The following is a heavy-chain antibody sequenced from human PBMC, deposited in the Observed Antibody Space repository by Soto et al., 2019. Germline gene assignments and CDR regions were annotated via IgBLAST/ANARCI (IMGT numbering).Heavy chain of an antibody. CDR3: ARSQWELPLDY. D-gene: IGHD1-26*01. J-gene: IGHJ4*02. CDR1: GYTFTSYY. V-gene: IGHV1-46*01. CDR2: INPSGGST. Sequence: ASVKVSCKASGYTFTSYYMHWVRQAPGQGLEWMGIINPSGGSTSYAQKFQGRVTMTRDTSTSTVYMELSRLRSEDTAVYYCARSQWELPLDYWGQGTLVTVSS.